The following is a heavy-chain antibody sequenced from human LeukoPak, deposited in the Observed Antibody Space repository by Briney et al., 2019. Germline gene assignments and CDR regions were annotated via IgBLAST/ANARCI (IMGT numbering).Heavy chain of an antibody. V-gene: IGHV3-30*18. J-gene: IGHJ6*03. CDR3: AKGGGYEAQYYYYYLDV. CDR2: ISYDVRNK. Sequence: PPGRSLRLSCEASGFTFSSYDMHWVRQAPGKGLEGVAVISYDVRNKYYADSVKGRFTISRDNSKNTLYLQMKSLRAEDTAVYYCAKGGGYEAQYYYYYLDVWGKGTTVTISS. CDR1: GFTFSSYD. D-gene: IGHD5-12*01.